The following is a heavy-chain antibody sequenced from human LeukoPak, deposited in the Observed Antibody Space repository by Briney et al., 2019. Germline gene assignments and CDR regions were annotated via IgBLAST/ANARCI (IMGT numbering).Heavy chain of an antibody. V-gene: IGHV3-23*01. CDR1: GFTFSSYA. CDR2: ISGSGGST. CDR3: AKDRSIGYCSGGSCYSDDY. J-gene: IGHJ4*02. Sequence: GASLRLSCAASGFTFSSYAMSWVRQAPGKGLEWVSAISGSGGSTYYADSVKGRFTISRDNSKNTLYLQMNNLRAEDTAVYYCAKDRSIGYCSGGSCYSDDYWGQGTLVTVSS. D-gene: IGHD2-15*01.